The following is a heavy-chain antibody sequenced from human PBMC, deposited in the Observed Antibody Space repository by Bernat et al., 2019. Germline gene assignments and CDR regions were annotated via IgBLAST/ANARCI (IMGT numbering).Heavy chain of an antibody. D-gene: IGHD2-2*01. CDR3: ARRDCSSTTCYDN. J-gene: IGHJ4*02. Sequence: EVQLVESGGGLIQPGGSLRLSCVASGFTFSSNYMYWVRQAPGKGLMCVSRINGDGGDTNYADSVRGRFTVSRDNAKNTLYLQMDNLRAEDTAIYYCARRDCSSTTCYDNWGQGTLVTVSS. CDR1: GFTFSSNY. CDR2: INGDGGDT. V-gene: IGHV3-74*01.